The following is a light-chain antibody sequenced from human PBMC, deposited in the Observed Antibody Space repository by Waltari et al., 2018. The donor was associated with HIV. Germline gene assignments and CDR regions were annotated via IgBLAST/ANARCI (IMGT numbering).Light chain of an antibody. CDR1: SLRRYS. CDR3: DARHNKDKHHV. Sequence: SSELTQDPAVSVALGQTVKITCQGDSLRRYSANWYQQKPGQAPVVVMYGKENRPSWSPGRFSGSSSGNTGSLTITGAQAEDEASYCCDARHNKDKHHVFGTGTKLTV. V-gene: IGLV3-19*01. CDR2: GKE. J-gene: IGLJ1*01.